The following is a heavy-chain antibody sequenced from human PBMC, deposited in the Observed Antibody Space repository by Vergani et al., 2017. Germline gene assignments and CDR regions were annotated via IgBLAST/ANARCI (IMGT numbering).Heavy chain of an antibody. Sequence: QLQLQESGPGLVKPSETLSLTCTVSGGSISSSSYYWGWIRQPPGKGLEWIGSIYYSGSTYYNPSLKSRVTISVATSKNQFSLKLSSVTAADTAVYYCARHVVLVGATTGVSASHFDYWGQGTLVTVSS. CDR3: ARHVVLVGATTGVSASHFDY. D-gene: IGHD1-26*01. CDR1: GGSISSSSYY. J-gene: IGHJ4*02. V-gene: IGHV4-39*01. CDR2: IYYSGST.